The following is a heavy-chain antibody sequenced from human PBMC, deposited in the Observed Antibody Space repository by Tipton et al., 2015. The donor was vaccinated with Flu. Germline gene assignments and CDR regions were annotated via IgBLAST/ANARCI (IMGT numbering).Heavy chain of an antibody. Sequence: TLSLTCSVSGASVRSGRYYWTWIRRPAGKGLEWIGRIYTTGRSNYNPPLESRVTISVDPSKNQFSLSLTSVTAADTAIYYCAREFLFFGELSTAYYFDSWGQGTQVAVSS. CDR3: AREFLFFGELSTAYYFDS. D-gene: IGHD3-16*01. J-gene: IGHJ4*02. CDR1: GASVRSGRYY. CDR2: IYTTGRS. V-gene: IGHV4-61*02.